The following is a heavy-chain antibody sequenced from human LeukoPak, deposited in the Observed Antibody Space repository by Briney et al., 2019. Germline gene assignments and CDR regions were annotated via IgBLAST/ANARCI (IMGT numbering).Heavy chain of an antibody. J-gene: IGHJ4*02. CDR3: ARLMRRWYSSSWYYFDY. Sequence: PSETLSLTCTVSGGSISSYYWSWIRQPAGKGLEWIGRIYTSGSTNYNPSLKSRVTMSVDTSKNQFSLKLSSVTAADTAVYYCARLMRRWYSSSWYYFDYWGQGTLVTVSS. CDR2: IYTSGST. V-gene: IGHV4-4*07. D-gene: IGHD6-13*01. CDR1: GGSISSYY.